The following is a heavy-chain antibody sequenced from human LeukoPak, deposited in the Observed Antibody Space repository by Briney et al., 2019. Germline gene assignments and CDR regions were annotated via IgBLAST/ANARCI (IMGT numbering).Heavy chain of an antibody. J-gene: IGHJ4*02. V-gene: IGHV3-30*18. CDR2: ISYDGSNK. D-gene: IGHD6-19*01. CDR3: AKPHYSSGWYYFDY. Sequence: PGGSLRLSCTTSGFTFGDYPMTWVRQAPGKGLEWVAVISYDGSNKYYADSVKGRFTISRDNSKNTLYLQMNSLRAEDTAVYYCAKPHYSSGWYYFDYWGQGTLVTVSS. CDR1: GFTFGDYP.